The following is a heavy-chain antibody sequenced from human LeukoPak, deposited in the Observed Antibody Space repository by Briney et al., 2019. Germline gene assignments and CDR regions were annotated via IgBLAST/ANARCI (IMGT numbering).Heavy chain of an antibody. V-gene: IGHV3-53*01. D-gene: IGHD6-13*01. CDR1: GFTFSSNY. CDR3: ARARAGAGTFFLDY. CDR2: IYSGGST. Sequence: PGGSLRLSCAASGFTFSSNYMSWVRQAPGKGLEWVSVIYSGGSTYYADSVKGRFTISRDNSKNTLYLQMNSLRAEDTAVYYCARARAGAGTFFLDYWGQGTLVTVSS. J-gene: IGHJ4*02.